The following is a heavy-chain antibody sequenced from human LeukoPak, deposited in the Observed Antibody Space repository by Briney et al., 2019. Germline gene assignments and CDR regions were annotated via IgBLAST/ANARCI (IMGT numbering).Heavy chain of an antibody. J-gene: IGHJ4*02. CDR2: ISSSGSTI. Sequence: GGSLRLSCAASGFTFSDYYMSWIRQAPGKGLEWVSYISSSGSTIYYADSVKGRFTISRDNAKNPLYLQMNSLRAEDTAVYYCARDYGYYDSSGYYAPGYWGQGTLVTVSS. CDR3: ARDYGYYDSSGYYAPGY. V-gene: IGHV3-11*01. D-gene: IGHD3-22*01. CDR1: GFTFSDYY.